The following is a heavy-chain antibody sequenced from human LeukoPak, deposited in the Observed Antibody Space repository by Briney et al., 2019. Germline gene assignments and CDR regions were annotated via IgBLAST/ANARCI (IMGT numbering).Heavy chain of an antibody. D-gene: IGHD6-6*01. J-gene: IGHJ4*02. CDR2: ITNNGGPT. V-gene: IGHV3-64*01. CDR1: GFTFSSYA. Sequence: GGSLRLSCAASGFTFSSYAMHWVRQAPGKGLEYVSAITNNGGPTYYANSVKGRFTISRDNSKNTLYLQMGSLKGDDMAVYYCAREKLGYDYWGQGTLVTVSS. CDR3: AREKLGYDY.